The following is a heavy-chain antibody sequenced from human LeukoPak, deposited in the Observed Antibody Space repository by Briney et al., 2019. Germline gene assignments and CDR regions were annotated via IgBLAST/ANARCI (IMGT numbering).Heavy chain of an antibody. CDR1: GGSISSYY. CDR3: ARDGGDYLEYYFDY. Sequence: SETLSLTCTVSGGSISSYYWSWIRQPPGKGLEWIGYIYYSGSTNYNPSLKSRVTISVDTSKNQFSLKLSSVTAADTAVYYCARDGGDYLEYYFDYWGQGTLSPSPQ. D-gene: IGHD2-21*02. CDR2: IYYSGST. V-gene: IGHV4-59*01. J-gene: IGHJ4*02.